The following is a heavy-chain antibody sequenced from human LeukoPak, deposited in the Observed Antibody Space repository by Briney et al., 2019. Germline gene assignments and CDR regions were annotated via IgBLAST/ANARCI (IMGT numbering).Heavy chain of an antibody. Sequence: SETLSLTCTVSGGSVSSGTYFWSWIRQPPGTGLEWIGYIYFSGSTNYNPSLKSRVTISVDTSKNQFSLKLSSVTAADTAVYYCAREEGTTMVRGVTSYYYYGMDVWGKGTTVTVSS. J-gene: IGHJ6*04. CDR1: GGSVSSGTYF. CDR3: AREEGTTMVRGVTSYYYYGMDV. CDR2: IYFSGST. V-gene: IGHV4-61*01. D-gene: IGHD3-10*01.